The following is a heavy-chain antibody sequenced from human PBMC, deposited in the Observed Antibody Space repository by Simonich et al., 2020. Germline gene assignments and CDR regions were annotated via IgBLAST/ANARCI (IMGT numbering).Heavy chain of an antibody. CDR2: IYHSGST. D-gene: IGHD6-19*01. V-gene: IGHV4-38-2*01. CDR1: GYSISSGYY. CDR3: ARVTREWLVVY. Sequence: QVQLQESGPGLVKPSETLSLTCAVSGYSISSGYYWGWIRQPPGKGLGWIGRIYHSGSTDYNPSLKSRVTISVDTSKNQFSLKLSSVTAADTAVYYCARVTREWLVVYWGRGTLVTVSS. J-gene: IGHJ2*01.